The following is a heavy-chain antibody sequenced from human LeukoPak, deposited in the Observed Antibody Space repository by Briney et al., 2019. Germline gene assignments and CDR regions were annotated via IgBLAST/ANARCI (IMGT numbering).Heavy chain of an antibody. CDR1: GFSLNTRGVG. Sequence: GPTLVNPTQTLTLTCTFSGFSLNTRGVGVGCIRQPPGRALEWLALIYWDDDRRYSPSLKSRLTITKDTSKNQVVLTMTNMDPVDTATYFCAHRKNYYDSSVFDNWGQGTLVTVSS. V-gene: IGHV2-5*02. D-gene: IGHD3-22*01. CDR2: IYWDDDR. CDR3: AHRKNYYDSSVFDN. J-gene: IGHJ4*02.